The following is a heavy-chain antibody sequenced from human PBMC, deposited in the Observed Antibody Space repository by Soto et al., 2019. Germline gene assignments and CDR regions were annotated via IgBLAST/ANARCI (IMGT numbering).Heavy chain of an antibody. J-gene: IGHJ4*02. CDR3: ARGGAYYFDS. V-gene: IGHV4-4*07. CDR1: GASINNFY. CDR2: IYSRGST. D-gene: IGHD3-16*01. Sequence: QVQLQESGPGLVKPSETLSLACPVSGASINNFYWSWIRQSARKGLEWIGRIYSRGSTDYNPSLKSRVTMSIDTSKNQLSLTVTSVTAADTAVYYCARGGAYYFDSWGQGVLVTVSS.